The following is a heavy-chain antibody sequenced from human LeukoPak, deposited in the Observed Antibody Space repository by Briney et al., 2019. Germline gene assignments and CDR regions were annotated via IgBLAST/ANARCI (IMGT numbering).Heavy chain of an antibody. CDR2: IYYRGST. Sequence: PTETLSLTCTVSGGSISGLYWSWIRQPPGKRLEWIGYIYYRGSTNLNPPLKSRVTMSVDTSKNQFSLKLRSVTAADTAVYYCARDQLGGDYMDVWGKGTTVTVSS. D-gene: IGHD3-16*01. CDR3: ARDQLGGDYMDV. J-gene: IGHJ6*03. V-gene: IGHV4-59*11. CDR1: GGSISGLY.